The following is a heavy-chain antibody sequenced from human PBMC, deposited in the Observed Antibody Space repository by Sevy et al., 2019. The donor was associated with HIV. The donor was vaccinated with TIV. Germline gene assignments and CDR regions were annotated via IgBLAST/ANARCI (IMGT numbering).Heavy chain of an antibody. Sequence: GGSLRLSCAASGFSFSTNWMNWVRQAPGKGLEWVANIRGDGSDKYYVDSVEGRFTISRDNAKNVLFLQMNSLRVEDTAVYYCAHGTFGRFESWGQGTLVTVSS. V-gene: IGHV3-7*01. CDR1: GFSFSTNW. D-gene: IGHD3-16*01. CDR3: AHGTFGRFES. CDR2: IRGDGSDK. J-gene: IGHJ4*02.